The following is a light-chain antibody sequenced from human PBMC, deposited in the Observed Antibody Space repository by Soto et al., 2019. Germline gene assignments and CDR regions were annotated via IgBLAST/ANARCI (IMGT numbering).Light chain of an antibody. CDR2: EVS. V-gene: IGLV2-23*02. CDR3: CSYAGSSTYV. Sequence: QPVLTQPASVSGSPGQSVTISCTGTSSDVGSYNLVSWYQQHPGKAPKLMIYEVSKRPSGLSNRFSGSKSGNTASLTISGLQAEDEADYYCCSYAGSSTYVFGTGTKLTVL. J-gene: IGLJ1*01. CDR1: SSDVGSYNL.